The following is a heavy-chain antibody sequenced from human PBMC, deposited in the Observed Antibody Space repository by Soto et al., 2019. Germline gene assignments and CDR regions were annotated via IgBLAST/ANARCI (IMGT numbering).Heavy chain of an antibody. CDR2: ISAYDGNT. V-gene: IGHV1-18*01. Sequence: QVQLVQSGAEVKKPGASVKVSCKASGYTFTTYGITWVRQAPGQGLEWVGWISAYDGNTGYAQKLQDRVTMTTDTSASTAYMDLRSLRSDDSAVYYCASGQGEYCSGGSCYANYDYSGMDVGGQGTTVTVSS. CDR1: GYTFTTYG. CDR3: ASGQGEYCSGGSCYANYDYSGMDV. J-gene: IGHJ6*02. D-gene: IGHD2-15*01.